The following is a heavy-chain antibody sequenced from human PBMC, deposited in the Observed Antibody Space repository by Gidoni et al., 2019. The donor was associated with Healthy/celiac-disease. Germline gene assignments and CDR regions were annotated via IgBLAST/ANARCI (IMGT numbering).Heavy chain of an antibody. V-gene: IGHV3-30*04. D-gene: IGHD6-13*01. CDR2: KSYDGSNK. CDR1: GFTFRSYA. CDR3: ARDPYSSSWKYYYYYGMDV. J-gene: IGHJ6*02. Sequence: QVQLVESGGGVVQPGRSLRLSCAASGFTFRSYAMHWFRQAPGKGLEWVAVKSYDGSNKYYADSVKGRFTISRDNSKNTLYLQMNSLRAEDTAVYYCARDPYSSSWKYYYYYGMDVWGQGTTVTVSS.